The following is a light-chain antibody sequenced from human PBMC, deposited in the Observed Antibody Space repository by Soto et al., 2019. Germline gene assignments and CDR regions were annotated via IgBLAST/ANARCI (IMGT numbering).Light chain of an antibody. CDR1: QNVKTR. V-gene: IGKV3-15*01. Sequence: EKVMTQSPATLSVSPGERATLSCSASQNVKTRLAWYQQKPGQAPRLLIYDAFTRATGIPARFSGSASGTEFTLTISSLQSEDFVVYYCQQYDEWPLTFGGGTKVEIK. J-gene: IGKJ4*01. CDR2: DAF. CDR3: QQYDEWPLT.